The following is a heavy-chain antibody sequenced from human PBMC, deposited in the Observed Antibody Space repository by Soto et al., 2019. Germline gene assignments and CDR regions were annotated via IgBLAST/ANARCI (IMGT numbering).Heavy chain of an antibody. Sequence: PSETLSLTCTVSGGSISSYYWSWIRQPPGKGLEWIGYIYYSGSTNYNPSLKSRVTISVDTSKNQFSLKLSSVTAADTAVYYCARTIFYYYDSSVYWFDPWGQGALVTVSS. CDR3: ARTIFYYYDSSVYWFDP. J-gene: IGHJ5*02. CDR1: GGSISSYY. D-gene: IGHD3-22*01. V-gene: IGHV4-59*08. CDR2: IYYSGST.